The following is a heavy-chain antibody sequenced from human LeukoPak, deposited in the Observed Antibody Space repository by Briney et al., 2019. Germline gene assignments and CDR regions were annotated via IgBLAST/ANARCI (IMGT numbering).Heavy chain of an antibody. CDR3: AIKYYYYYGMDV. CDR1: GYSFTSYW. CDR2: IDPSDSYT. J-gene: IGHJ6*02. V-gene: IGHV5-10-1*01. Sequence: GGSLRLSCKGSGYSFTSYWISWVRQMPGKGLEWMGRIDPSDSYTNYSPSFQGHVTIPADKSISTAYLQWSSLKASDTAMYYCAIKYYYYYGMDVWGQGTTVTVSS.